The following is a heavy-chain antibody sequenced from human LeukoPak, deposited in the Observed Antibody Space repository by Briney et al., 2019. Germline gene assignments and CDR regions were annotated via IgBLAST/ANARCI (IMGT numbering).Heavy chain of an antibody. Sequence: ASVKVSCKASGYTFTSYDINWVRQATGQGLEWMGWMNPNSGNTGYAQKFQGRVTMTRNTSISTAYMELSSLRSEDTAVYYCARGQVDIVATIRGGAAFDIWGQGTMVTVSS. CDR2: MNPNSGNT. J-gene: IGHJ3*02. CDR3: ARGQVDIVATIRGGAAFDI. D-gene: IGHD5-12*01. V-gene: IGHV1-8*01. CDR1: GYTFTSYD.